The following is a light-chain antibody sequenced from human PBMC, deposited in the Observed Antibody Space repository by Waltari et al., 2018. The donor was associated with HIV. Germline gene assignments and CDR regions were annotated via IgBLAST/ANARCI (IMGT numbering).Light chain of an antibody. V-gene: IGLV2-14*03. CDR3: SSYTSSRSYV. J-gene: IGLJ1*01. Sequence: QSALTQPASVSGSPGQSITISCTGTSSDVGGYNYVSWYQQHPGKAPKLMIYAVSNRPSGVSNRCSGSQAGNTASLTISGLQAEDEADYYCSSYTSSRSYVFGTGTRVTV. CDR2: AVS. CDR1: SSDVGGYNY.